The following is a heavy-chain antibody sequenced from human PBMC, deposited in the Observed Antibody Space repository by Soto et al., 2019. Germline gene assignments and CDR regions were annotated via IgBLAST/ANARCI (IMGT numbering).Heavy chain of an antibody. Sequence: QVQLQESGPGLVKPSETLSLTCTVSGGSISSYYWSWIRQPPGKGLEWIGYIYYSGSTNYNPSLKSRVTISVDTSKNQFSVKLSSVTAADTAVYYCARHVYGGNSDAFDIWGQGTMVTVSS. CDR2: IYYSGST. CDR3: ARHVYGGNSDAFDI. D-gene: IGHD4-17*01. CDR1: GGSISSYY. J-gene: IGHJ3*02. V-gene: IGHV4-59*08.